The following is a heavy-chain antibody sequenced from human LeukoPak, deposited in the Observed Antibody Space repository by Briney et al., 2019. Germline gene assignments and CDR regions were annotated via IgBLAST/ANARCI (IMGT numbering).Heavy chain of an antibody. J-gene: IGHJ4*02. D-gene: IGHD3-16*01. CDR2: IYYSGST. Sequence: PSETLSLTCTVSGGSISSYYWSWIRQPPGKGLEWIGYIYYSGSTNYNPSLKSRVTISVDTSKNQFSLKLSSVTAADTAVYYCARVTRMGHLDYWGQGTLVTVSS. V-gene: IGHV4-59*01. CDR1: GGSISSYY. CDR3: ARVTRMGHLDY.